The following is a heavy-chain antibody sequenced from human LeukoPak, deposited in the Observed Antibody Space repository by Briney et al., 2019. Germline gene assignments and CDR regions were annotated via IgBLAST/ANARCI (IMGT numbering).Heavy chain of an antibody. Sequence: ASVKVSCKASGYTFTSYYMHWVRQAPGQGLEWMGIINPSGGSTSYAQKFQGRVTMTRDMSTSTVYMELSSLRSEDTAVYYCAREDYYDSSGYYYAEYNWFDPWGQGTLVTVSS. J-gene: IGHJ5*02. D-gene: IGHD3-22*01. CDR1: GYTFTSYY. CDR2: INPSGGST. V-gene: IGHV1-46*01. CDR3: AREDYYDSSGYYYAEYNWFDP.